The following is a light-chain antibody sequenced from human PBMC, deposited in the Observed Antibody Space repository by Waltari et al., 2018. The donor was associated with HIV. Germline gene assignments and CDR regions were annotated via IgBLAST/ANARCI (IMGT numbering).Light chain of an antibody. V-gene: IGKV3-20*01. CDR2: YAS. J-gene: IGKJ1*01. CDR3: QQYGSSPGT. Sequence: EIVLTQSPGTLSLSPGERATLSCRASQSVNSNYLAWYQQKPGQAPRLLMYYASSRATGTPDRFSGSGAGTDFTLTISRLEPEDFAVYYCQQYGSSPGTFGQGTKVEIK. CDR1: QSVNSNY.